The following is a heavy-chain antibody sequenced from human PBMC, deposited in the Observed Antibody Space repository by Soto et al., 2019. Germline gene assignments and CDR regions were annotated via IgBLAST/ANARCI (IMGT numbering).Heavy chain of an antibody. CDR2: ISAYNGNT. CDR3: ARGAFCGGAPGCRDMDV. D-gene: IGHD2-21*01. CDR1: GYKFISHS. V-gene: IGHV1-18*01. Sequence: QIQLVQSGGEVKKPGASVKVSCKSSGYKFISHSITWVRQAPGQGLEWMGRISAYNGNTNYAQKHQGRVTMTTDTSTNTADMELRSLRSDDTAVYYCARGAFCGGAPGCRDMDVWGQGTTVTVSS. J-gene: IGHJ6*02.